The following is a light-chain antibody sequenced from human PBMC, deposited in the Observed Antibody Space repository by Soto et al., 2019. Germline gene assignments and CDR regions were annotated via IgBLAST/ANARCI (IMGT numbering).Light chain of an antibody. CDR2: DAS. J-gene: IGKJ2*01. CDR3: QQYSSYLYS. V-gene: IGKV1-5*01. Sequence: DIQMTQSPSTLSASVGDRVTITCRASQSISNWLAWYHQKPGKAPKLPIYDASTLETGVPSRFSGSGSGTEFTLTITSLQPDDFATYYCQQYSSYLYSFGQGTKLEIK. CDR1: QSISNW.